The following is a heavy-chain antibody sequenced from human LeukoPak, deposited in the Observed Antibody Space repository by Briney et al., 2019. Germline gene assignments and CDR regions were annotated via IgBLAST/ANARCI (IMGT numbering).Heavy chain of an antibody. CDR3: ARWWGFDP. J-gene: IGHJ5*02. CDR2: VYYSGST. Sequence: SETLSLTCTVSGGSISSGTYYWGWIRQPPGKGLQWIGSVYYSGSTYYNPSLQSRVTISVDTSRNQFSLKLSSVTAADTAVYYCARWWGFDPWGQGTLVTVSS. CDR1: GGSISSGTYY. V-gene: IGHV4-39*07. D-gene: IGHD2-15*01.